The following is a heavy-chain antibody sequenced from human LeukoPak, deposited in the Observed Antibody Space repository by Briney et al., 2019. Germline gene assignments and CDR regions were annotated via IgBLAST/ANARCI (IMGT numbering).Heavy chain of an antibody. CDR1: GFPSSSYG. Sequence: GGSLRLSCAASGFPSSSYGMHWVRQAPGKGLEWVSYISSSSSTIYYADSVKGRFTISRDNAKNSLYLQMNSLRDEDTAVYYCAPAAAVTNYWGQGTLVTVSS. CDR3: APAAAVTNY. J-gene: IGHJ4*02. CDR2: ISSSSSTI. D-gene: IGHD6-13*01. V-gene: IGHV3-48*02.